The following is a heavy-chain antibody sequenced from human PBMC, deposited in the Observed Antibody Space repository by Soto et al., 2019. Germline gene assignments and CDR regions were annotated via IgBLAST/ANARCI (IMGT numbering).Heavy chain of an antibody. J-gene: IGHJ4*02. CDR3: ARHGDPFDY. CDR1: GGSISSISYY. V-gene: IGHV4-39*01. CDR2: IYYSGST. Sequence: PAETLSLTCTVSGGSISSISYYWGCTRQPPGKGLEWIGSIYYSGSTYYNPSLKSRVTISVETSKNQFSLKLSSVTAADTAVYYCARHGDPFDYSGQGTLVTVSA.